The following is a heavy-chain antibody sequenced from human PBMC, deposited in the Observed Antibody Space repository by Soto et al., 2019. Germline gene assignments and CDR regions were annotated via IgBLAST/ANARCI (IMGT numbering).Heavy chain of an antibody. CDR3: VRAAGYSGNDYVYYYGMDV. V-gene: IGHV3-33*01. D-gene: IGHD5-12*01. CDR1: GFTFSSYG. CDR2: VWYDGGNK. J-gene: IGHJ6*02. Sequence: QVQLVESGGGVVQPGRSLRLSCAASGFTFSSYGMHWVRQAPGKGLEWVALVWYDGGNKYYADSVKGRFTISRDNYKNTLYLQMNSLRDEDTAVYYCVRAAGYSGNDYVYYYGMDVWGQGTTVTVSS.